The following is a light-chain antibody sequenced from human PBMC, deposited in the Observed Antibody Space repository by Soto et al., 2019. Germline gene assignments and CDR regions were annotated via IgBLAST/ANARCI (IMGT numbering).Light chain of an antibody. CDR1: SSDVGGYNY. CDR3: SSYPGTLV. J-gene: IGLJ2*01. V-gene: IGLV2-8*01. CDR2: EVS. Sequence: QSALTQPPSASGSPGQSVTISCTGTSSDVGGYNYVSWYQQHPGKAPKLMIYEVSKRPSGVPDRFSGSKSGNTASLTVSGLQAEDEADYYCSSYPGTLVFGGGTQLTVL.